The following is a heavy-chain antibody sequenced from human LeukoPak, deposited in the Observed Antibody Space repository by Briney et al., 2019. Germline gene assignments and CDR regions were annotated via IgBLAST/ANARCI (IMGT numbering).Heavy chain of an antibody. CDR3: ARARAAYFALFQH. Sequence: SGGSLRLSCAASGFSISDYYMSWVRQAPGKGLEWISYISSGAGTTIKYADSVKGRFTISRDNAQNSLFLQINSLRAEDTAVYFCARARAAYFALFQHWGQGSLVIVSS. V-gene: IGHV3-11*01. CDR1: GFSISDYY. D-gene: IGHD3-9*01. CDR2: ISSGAGTTI. J-gene: IGHJ1*01.